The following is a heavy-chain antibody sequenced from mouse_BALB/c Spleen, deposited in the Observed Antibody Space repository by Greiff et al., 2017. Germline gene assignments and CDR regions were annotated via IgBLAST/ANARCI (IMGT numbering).Heavy chain of an antibody. V-gene: IGHV5-4*02. CDR3: AREQYGSYVGYAMDY. Sequence: EVKLVESGGGLVKPGGSLKLSCAASGFTFSDYYMYWVRQTPEKRLEWVATISDGGSYTYYPDSVKGRFTISRDNAKNNLYLQMSSLKSEDTAMYYCAREQYGSYVGYAMDYWGQGTSVTVSS. CDR2: ISDGGSYT. CDR1: GFTFSDYY. D-gene: IGHD2-10*02. J-gene: IGHJ4*01.